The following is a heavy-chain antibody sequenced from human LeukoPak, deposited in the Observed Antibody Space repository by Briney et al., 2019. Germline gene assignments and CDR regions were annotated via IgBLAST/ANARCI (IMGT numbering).Heavy chain of an antibody. CDR1: GYTFTSHA. V-gene: IGHV1-3*01. CDR3: ARGKNYDILTGYYRGWFDP. D-gene: IGHD3-9*01. CDR2: INAGNGNT. Sequence: ASVKVSCKASGYTFTSHAMHWVRQAPGQRLEWMGWINAGNGNTKYSQKFQGRVTITRDTSASTAYMELSSLRSEDTAVYYCARGKNYDILTGYYRGWFDPWGQGTLVTVSS. J-gene: IGHJ5*02.